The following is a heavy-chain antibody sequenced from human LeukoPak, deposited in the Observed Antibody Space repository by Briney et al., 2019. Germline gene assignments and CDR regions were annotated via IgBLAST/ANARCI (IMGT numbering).Heavy chain of an antibody. CDR3: ARSVWQRPFDY. CDR2: INAGNGNT. CDR1: GYTFTSYA. J-gene: IGHJ4*02. D-gene: IGHD6-6*01. V-gene: IGHV1-3*01. Sequence: ASVKVSCKASGYTFTSYAMHWVRQAPGQRLEWMGWINAGNGNTKYLQKFQGRVTITRDTSASTAYMELSSLRSEDTAVYYCARSVWQRPFDYWGQGTLVTVSS.